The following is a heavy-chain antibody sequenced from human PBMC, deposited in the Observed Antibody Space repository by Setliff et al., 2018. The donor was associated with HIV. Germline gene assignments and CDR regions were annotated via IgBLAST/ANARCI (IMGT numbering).Heavy chain of an antibody. J-gene: IGHJ4*02. CDR3: AKDSGDGYNLEDYSDS. CDR1: GFTFDDYA. V-gene: IGHV3-9*01. Sequence: GGSLRLSCAASGFTFDDYAMHWVRQAPGKGLEWVSGISWNSGSIAYADSVKGRFTISRDNAKNSLYLQMNSLRAEDTALYYCAKDSGDGYNLEDYSDSWGQGTLVTVSS. D-gene: IGHD5-12*01. CDR2: ISWNSGSI.